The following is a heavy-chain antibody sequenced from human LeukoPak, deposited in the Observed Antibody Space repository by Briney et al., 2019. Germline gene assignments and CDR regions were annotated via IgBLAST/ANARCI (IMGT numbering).Heavy chain of an antibody. V-gene: IGHV3-23*01. CDR2: ISGSGGST. CDR1: GFTFSSYA. D-gene: IGHD4-17*01. J-gene: IGHJ6*03. Sequence: HAGGSLRLSCAASGFTFSSYAMSWVRQAPGKGLEWVSAISGSGGSTYYADSVKGRFTISRDNSKNTLYLQMNSLRAEDTAVYYCANPYGDYRYYYYMDVWGKGTTVTVSS. CDR3: ANPYGDYRYYYYMDV.